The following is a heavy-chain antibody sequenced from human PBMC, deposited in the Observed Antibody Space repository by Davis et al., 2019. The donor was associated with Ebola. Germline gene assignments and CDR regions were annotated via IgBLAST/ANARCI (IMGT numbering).Heavy chain of an antibody. CDR3: ARECIDGVHWWFDP. Sequence: SETLSLTCAVSGGSISSSNWWSWVRQPPGKGLEWIGEISQSGSTNYNPSLKSRVTISVDKSKNQFSLKLSSVTAADTAVYYCARECIDGVHWWFDPWGQGTLVTASS. J-gene: IGHJ5*02. CDR1: GGSISSSNW. CDR2: ISQSGST. V-gene: IGHV4-4*02. D-gene: IGHD2-8*01.